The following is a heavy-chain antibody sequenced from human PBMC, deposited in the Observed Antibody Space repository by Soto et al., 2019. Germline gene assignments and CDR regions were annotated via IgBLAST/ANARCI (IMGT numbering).Heavy chain of an antibody. V-gene: IGHV3-23*01. CDR1: GFTFSSYA. Sequence: EVQLLESGGGLIQPGGSLRLSCAASGFTFSSYAMSWVRQAPGKGLEWVSTISGSGDSTYYADSVKGRFTISRDNSKNTLYLQMNSLRAEDTAVYYCAKGGEQWLLIDYWGQGTLVTVSS. CDR3: AKGGEQWLLIDY. D-gene: IGHD6-19*01. J-gene: IGHJ4*02. CDR2: ISGSGDST.